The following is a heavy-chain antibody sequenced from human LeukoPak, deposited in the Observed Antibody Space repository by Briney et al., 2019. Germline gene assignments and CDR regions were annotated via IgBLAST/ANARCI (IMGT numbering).Heavy chain of an antibody. V-gene: IGHV4-59*08. CDR1: GGSISNYY. Sequence: ETLSLTCTVAGGSISNYYWDWIRKPPGQGLEWIGNIFYSVRTNYNPSLRSRVTISVDTSKNQFSLRLSSVTAADTAVYYCARKYSYDSGTWFDPWGQGTLVTVSS. D-gene: IGHD5-18*01. CDR2: IFYSVRT. CDR3: ARKYSYDSGTWFDP. J-gene: IGHJ5*02.